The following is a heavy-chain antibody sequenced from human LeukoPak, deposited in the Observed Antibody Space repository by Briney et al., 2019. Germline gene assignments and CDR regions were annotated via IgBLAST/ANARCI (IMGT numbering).Heavy chain of an antibody. CDR2: ITGSGDST. D-gene: IGHD4-23*01. V-gene: IGHV3-23*01. CDR3: AKDRIASTVVTFFHY. Sequence: AGSLRLSCAASGFTFHNYAMTWVRQSPWKGLEWVSSITGSGDSTYYADSVKGRFTISRDNSKNTLYLQMNSLRAEDTAVYYCAKDRIASTVVTFFHYWGQGTLVTVSS. J-gene: IGHJ4*02. CDR1: GFTFHNYA.